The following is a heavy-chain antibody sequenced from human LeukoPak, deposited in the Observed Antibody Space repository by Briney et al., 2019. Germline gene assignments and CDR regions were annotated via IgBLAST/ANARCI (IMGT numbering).Heavy chain of an antibody. J-gene: IGHJ4*02. CDR3: ARVLYSGSYQFDY. D-gene: IGHD1-26*01. CDR2: ISSSSSYI. V-gene: IGHV3-21*01. Sequence: GGPLRLSCAASGFTFSSYSMNWVRQAPGKGLEWVSSISSSSSYIYYADSVKGRFTISRDNAKNSLYLQMNSLRAEDTAVYYCARVLYSGSYQFDYWGQGTLVTVSS. CDR1: GFTFSSYS.